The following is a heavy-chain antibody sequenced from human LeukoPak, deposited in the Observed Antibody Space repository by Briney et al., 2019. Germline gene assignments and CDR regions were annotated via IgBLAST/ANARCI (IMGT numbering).Heavy chain of an antibody. J-gene: IGHJ4*02. Sequence: GGSLRLSCAASGFTFSSYAMHWVRQAPGKGLEWVAVISYDGSNKYYADSVKGRFTISRDNSKNTLYLQMNSLRAEDTAVYYCARGDYGDYWWGQGTLVTVSS. CDR2: ISYDGSNK. CDR1: GFTFSSYA. CDR3: ARGDYGDYW. V-gene: IGHV3-30*04. D-gene: IGHD4-17*01.